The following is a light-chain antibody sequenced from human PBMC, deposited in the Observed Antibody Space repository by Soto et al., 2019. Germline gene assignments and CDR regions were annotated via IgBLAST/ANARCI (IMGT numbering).Light chain of an antibody. V-gene: IGKV1-39*01. CDR2: AAS. CDR1: QSISNH. CDR3: QHLNSYPIT. Sequence: DIQMTQSPSSQSASVEDRVIITCRASQSISNHLNWYQQKPGKAPKLLIFAASSLQSGVPSRFSGSRSGPDFTLTISSLQPEDFATYYCQHLNSYPITFGQGTRLEIK. J-gene: IGKJ5*01.